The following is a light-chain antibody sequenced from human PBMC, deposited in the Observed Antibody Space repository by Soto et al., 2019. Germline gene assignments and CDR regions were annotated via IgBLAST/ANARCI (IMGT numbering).Light chain of an antibody. Sequence: EIVMTQSPATLSVSPGERANLSCRASQSVSSKLAWYQQKPGQAPRVLIYGASTRATGIPARFSGSGSGTEFTLTISSLQTEDFAVYYCQHYNDWPPTWTFGQGTKVDIK. J-gene: IGKJ1*01. CDR3: QHYNDWPPTWT. V-gene: IGKV3-15*01. CDR1: QSVSSK. CDR2: GAS.